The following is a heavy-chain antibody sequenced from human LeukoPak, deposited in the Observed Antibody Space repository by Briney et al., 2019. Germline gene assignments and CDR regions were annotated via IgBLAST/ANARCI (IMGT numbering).Heavy chain of an antibody. CDR2: ISSSSYI. CDR1: GFTFSSYS. D-gene: IGHD3-16*01. Sequence: PGGSLRLSCAASGFTFSSYSMNWVRQAPGKGLEWVSSISSSSYIYYADSVKGRFTISRDNAKNSLYLQMNSLRAEDTAVYYCAVVSGIPNYGMDVWGQGTTVTVSS. J-gene: IGHJ6*02. CDR3: AVVSGIPNYGMDV. V-gene: IGHV3-21*01.